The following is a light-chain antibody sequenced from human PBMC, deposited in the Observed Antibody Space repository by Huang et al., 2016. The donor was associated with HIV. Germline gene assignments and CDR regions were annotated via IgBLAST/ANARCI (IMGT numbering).Light chain of an antibody. CDR3: QKSYTTPLT. CDR2: GSS. V-gene: IGKV1-39*01. J-gene: IGKJ4*01. Sequence: DIQMTQSPSYLSASVGDRVTITCRASQRISAYLNWYQQKPGKAPKLLIYGSSTWHSGVPSRFSGSGSGTDFTLTINSLQPEDFATYYCQKSYTTPLTFGGGTKVEI. CDR1: QRISAY.